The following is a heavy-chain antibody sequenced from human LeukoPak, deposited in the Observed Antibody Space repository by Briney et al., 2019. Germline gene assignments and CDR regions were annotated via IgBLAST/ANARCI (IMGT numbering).Heavy chain of an antibody. V-gene: IGHV1-24*01. CDR1: GYTLTELS. J-gene: IGHJ5*02. Sequence: ASVKVSCKVSGYTLTELSMHWVRQAPGKGLEWMGGFDPEDGATIYAQKFQGRVTITEDTSTETAYMELSSLRAEDTAVYYCATDREYQLLSGIDPWGQGTLVTVSS. CDR3: ATDREYQLLSGIDP. D-gene: IGHD2-2*01. CDR2: FDPEDGAT.